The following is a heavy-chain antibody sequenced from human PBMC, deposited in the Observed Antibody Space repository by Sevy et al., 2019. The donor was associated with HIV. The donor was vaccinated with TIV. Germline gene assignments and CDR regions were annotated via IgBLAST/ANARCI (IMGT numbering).Heavy chain of an antibody. V-gene: IGHV4-59*01. J-gene: IGHJ4*02. Sequence: SENLSLICTVSGGSISPYYWSWIRQPPGRGLEWVGDIYYSGGTNYNPSPKSPVTMSVDTSKNQFSLRLTSMTAADTAVYHCARYGSWHFDSWGQGRLVTVSS. CDR1: GGSISPYY. CDR2: IYYSGGT. CDR3: ARYGSWHFDS. D-gene: IGHD6-13*01.